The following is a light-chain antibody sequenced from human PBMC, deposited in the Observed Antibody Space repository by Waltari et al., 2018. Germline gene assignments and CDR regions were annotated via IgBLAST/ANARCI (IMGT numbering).Light chain of an antibody. CDR3: NSRDTSDHRRV. CDR1: SLRSWY. V-gene: IGLV3-19*01. J-gene: IGLJ1*01. CDR2: GKN. Sequence: SSELTQDPAVSVALGQTVTITCQGDSLRSWYASWYQQKPGPAPLLIIYGKNDRPSGIPDRFSGSSSGNTASLTITGAQAEDEADYYCNSRDTSDHRRVFGTGTKVTVL.